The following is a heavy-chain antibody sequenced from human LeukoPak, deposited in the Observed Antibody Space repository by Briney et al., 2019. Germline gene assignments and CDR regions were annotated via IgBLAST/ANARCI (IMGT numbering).Heavy chain of an antibody. CDR2: IYYSGTT. CDR3: ARGVYIAAAQYGY. J-gene: IGHJ4*02. CDR1: GGSISSYY. V-gene: IGHV4-59*01. Sequence: SETLSLTCTVSGGSISSYYWRWIRQPPGKGLEWIGYIYYSGTTNYNPSLKSRVTISADTSKNQFSLKLSSVTAADTAVYYCARGVYIAAAQYGYWGQGTLVTVSS. D-gene: IGHD6-13*01.